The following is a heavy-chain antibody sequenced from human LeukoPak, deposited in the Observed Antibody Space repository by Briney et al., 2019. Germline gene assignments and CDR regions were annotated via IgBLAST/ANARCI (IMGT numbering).Heavy chain of an antibody. V-gene: IGHV4-39*01. D-gene: IGHD4-17*01. Sequence: SEALFLTCTVSGGSISSSSYYWGWIRQPPGKGLEWIGSIYYSGSTYYNASLKSRVTISVDTSKNQFSLKLSSVTAADTAVYYCARGRAKYGPNWFDPWGQGTLVTVSS. CDR1: GGSISSSSYY. CDR3: ARGRAKYGPNWFDP. J-gene: IGHJ5*02. CDR2: IYYSGST.